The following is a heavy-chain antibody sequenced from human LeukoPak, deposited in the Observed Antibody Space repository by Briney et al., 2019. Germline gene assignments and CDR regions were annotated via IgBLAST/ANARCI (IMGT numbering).Heavy chain of an antibody. CDR2: INPNGGTT. CDR1: GYTFSSYY. V-gene: IGHV1-46*01. J-gene: IGHJ6*02. CDR3: AYGSGSYPPFYYYGMDV. Sequence: ASVKVSCKASGYTFSSYYMHWVRQAPGQGLEWMGAINPNGGTTSYAQKFQGRVTMTEDTSTDTAYMELSSLRSEDTAVYYCAYGSGSYPPFYYYGMDVWGQGTTVTVSS. D-gene: IGHD3-10*01.